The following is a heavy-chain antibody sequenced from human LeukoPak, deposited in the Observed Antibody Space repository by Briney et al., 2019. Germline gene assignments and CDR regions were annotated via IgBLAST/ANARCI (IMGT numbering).Heavy chain of an antibody. J-gene: IGHJ4*02. D-gene: IGHD4-17*01. CDR2: ISYDGSNK. CDR3: AKDLRGAVTSVGHFDY. Sequence: GGSLRLSCAASGFTFSNYGMNWVRQAPGKGLGWVAVISYDGSNKYYVDSVKGRFTISRDNSKNTLYLQMNSLRAEDTAVYYCAKDLRGAVTSVGHFDYWGQGTLVTVSS. V-gene: IGHV3-30*18. CDR1: GFTFSNYG.